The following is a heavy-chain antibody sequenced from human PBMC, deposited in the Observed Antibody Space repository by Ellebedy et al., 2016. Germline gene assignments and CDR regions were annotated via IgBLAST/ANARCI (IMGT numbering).Heavy chain of an antibody. Sequence: SETLSLTCTVSGGSISSYYWSWIRQPPGKGLEWIGYIYYSGSTNYNPSLKSRVTISVDTSKNQFSLKLSSVTAADTAVYYCARLANPYYYYYGMDVWGQGTTVTVSS. CDR3: ARLANPYYYYYGMDV. J-gene: IGHJ6*02. D-gene: IGHD5-12*01. CDR1: GGSISSYY. CDR2: IYYSGST. V-gene: IGHV4-59*08.